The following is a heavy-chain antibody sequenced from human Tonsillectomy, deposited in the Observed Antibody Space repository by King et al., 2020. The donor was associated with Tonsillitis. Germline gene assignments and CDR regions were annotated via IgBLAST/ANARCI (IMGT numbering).Heavy chain of an antibody. CDR2: IRNDGSMK. CDR1: GFTFSSNG. D-gene: IGHD3-3*01. CDR3: AKVGGGLGDFLGGDHVSFYI. Sequence: VQLVESGGGVVQPGGSLRLSCAASGFTFSSNGMHWVRPAPGKGLEWVAFIRNDGSMKYYEDSVKGRLTISRDNSKKKVYLQMNSRRAEDTAVYYCAKVGGGLGDFLGGDHVSFYICGEGAMVTVSS. J-gene: IGHJ3*02. V-gene: IGHV3-30*02.